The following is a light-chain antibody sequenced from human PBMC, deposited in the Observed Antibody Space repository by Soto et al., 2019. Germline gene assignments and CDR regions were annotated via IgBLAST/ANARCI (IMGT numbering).Light chain of an antibody. CDR2: DAS. V-gene: IGKV1-5*01. Sequence: DIQMTQSPSTLSASVGDRITITCRASQSISSRLAWYQQKPGKAPKLLIYDASSLESGVPSRFSGSGSGTEFTLTLSSLQPDDFATYYCHTYNSYSLHTFGQGTKLEIK. CDR3: HTYNSYSLHT. CDR1: QSISSR. J-gene: IGKJ2*01.